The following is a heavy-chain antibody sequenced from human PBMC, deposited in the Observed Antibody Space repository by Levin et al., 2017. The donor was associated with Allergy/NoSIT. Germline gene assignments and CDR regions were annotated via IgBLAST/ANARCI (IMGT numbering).Heavy chain of an antibody. CDR2: IYYSGST. Sequence: SETLSLTCTVSGGSISSGGYYWRWIRQHPGKGLEWIGYIYYSGSTYYNPSLKSRVTISVDTSKNQFSLKLSSVTAADTAVYYCARERVVPAARAGISYYYMDVWGKGTTVTVSS. D-gene: IGHD2-2*01. CDR1: GGSISSGGYY. CDR3: ARERVVPAARAGISYYYMDV. V-gene: IGHV4-31*03. J-gene: IGHJ6*03.